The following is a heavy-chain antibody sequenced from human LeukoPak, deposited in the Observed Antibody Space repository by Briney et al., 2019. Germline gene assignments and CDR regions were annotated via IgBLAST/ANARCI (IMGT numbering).Heavy chain of an antibody. CDR1: GFTFSSYA. D-gene: IGHD3-22*01. Sequence: GGSLRLSCAASGFTFSSYAMSWVRQAPGKGLEWVSAISGSGGSTYYADSVKGRFTISRDNSKNTLYLQMNSLRAEDTAVYYCAKSETRITMIVVVIAPVYWGQGTLVTVSS. CDR3: AKSETRITMIVVVIAPVY. V-gene: IGHV3-23*01. J-gene: IGHJ4*02. CDR2: ISGSGGST.